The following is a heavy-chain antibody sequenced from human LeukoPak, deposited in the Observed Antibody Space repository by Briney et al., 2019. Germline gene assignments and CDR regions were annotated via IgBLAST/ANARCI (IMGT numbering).Heavy chain of an antibody. CDR3: ARCAATDYYYYMDV. Sequence: PSETLSLTCTVSGGSISSYYWSWIRQPPGKGLEWIGYIYYSGSTNYNPSLKSRVTISVDTSKNQFSLKLSSVTAADTAVYYCARCAATDYYYYMDVWGKGTTVTVSS. D-gene: IGHD1-26*01. V-gene: IGHV4-59*01. J-gene: IGHJ6*03. CDR1: GGSISSYY. CDR2: IYYSGST.